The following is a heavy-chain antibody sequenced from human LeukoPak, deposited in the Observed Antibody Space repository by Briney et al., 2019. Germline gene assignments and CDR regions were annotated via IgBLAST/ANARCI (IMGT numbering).Heavy chain of an antibody. Sequence: ASVKVSCKASGYTFTSYDINWVRRATGQGLEWMGWMNPNSGNTGYAQKFQGRVTMTTDTLATTAYMELRSLRSDDTAVYYCARDLERYYDLEGRSGYWGQGTLVTVSS. CDR1: GYTFTSYD. D-gene: IGHD3-3*01. V-gene: IGHV1-8*01. CDR3: ARDLERYYDLEGRSGY. CDR2: MNPNSGNT. J-gene: IGHJ4*02.